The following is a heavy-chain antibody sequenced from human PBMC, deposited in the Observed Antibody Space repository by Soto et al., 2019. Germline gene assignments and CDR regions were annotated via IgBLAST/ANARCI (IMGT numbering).Heavy chain of an antibody. CDR3: ARGVVVYQQLVRGRDRFDP. CDR2: IVSDGRST. V-gene: IGHV3-74*01. J-gene: IGHJ5*02. Sequence: EVRLVESGGGLVQPGGPLTLSCAVSGFTLRSYWMHWVRQAPGKGLEWVARIVSDGRSTNYADSVKGRFTISRDNAKNIVFLHMNSLRVEDRAVYYCARGVVVYQQLVRGRDRFDPWGQGTLVTVSS. D-gene: IGHD6-13*01. CDR1: GFTLRSYW.